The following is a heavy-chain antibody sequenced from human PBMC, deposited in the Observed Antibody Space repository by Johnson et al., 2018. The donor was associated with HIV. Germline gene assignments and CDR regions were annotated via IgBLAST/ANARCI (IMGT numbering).Heavy chain of an antibody. CDR3: ATSHSGAFDI. CDR2: ISSDGSDK. Sequence: QVQLVESGGGLIQPGGSLRLSCAASGFTVSSNYMSWVRQAPGKGLEWVAVISSDGSDKHYADSVRGRFTIARDNSKNTLYLPMNSLRVEETAVDYCATSHSGAFDIWGQGTKFTVSS. D-gene: IGHD6-6*01. J-gene: IGHJ3*02. CDR1: GFTVSSNY. V-gene: IGHV3-30*03.